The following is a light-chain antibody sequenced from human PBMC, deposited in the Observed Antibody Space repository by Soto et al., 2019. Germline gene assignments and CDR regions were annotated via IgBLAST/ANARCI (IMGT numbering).Light chain of an antibody. CDR2: AAS. V-gene: IGKV1-39*01. Sequence: DIQMTQSPSSLSASVGDRVTITCRASQSSSKYLNWYHQKPGKAPKLLIYAASSLQSGVSSRFSGSGSGTDFTLTISSLQPEDFATYYCQQSYSTLPFTFGQGTKLEIK. J-gene: IGKJ2*01. CDR3: QQSYSTLPFT. CDR1: QSSSKY.